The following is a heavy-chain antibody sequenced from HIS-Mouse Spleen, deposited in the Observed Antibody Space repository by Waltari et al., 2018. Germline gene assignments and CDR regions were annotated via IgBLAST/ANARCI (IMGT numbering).Heavy chain of an antibody. D-gene: IGHD2-15*01. CDR2: IYYSGST. Sequence: QLQLQESGPGLVKPSETLSLTCTVPGGSISSSSYYWGWIRPPPGKGREWIGSIYYSGSTYYNPSLKSRVTISVDTSKNQFSLKLSSVTAADTAVYYCASISQFDCSGGSCYAFDIWGQGTMVAVSS. J-gene: IGHJ3*02. CDR3: ASISQFDCSGGSCYAFDI. V-gene: IGHV4-39*01. CDR1: GGSISSSSYY.